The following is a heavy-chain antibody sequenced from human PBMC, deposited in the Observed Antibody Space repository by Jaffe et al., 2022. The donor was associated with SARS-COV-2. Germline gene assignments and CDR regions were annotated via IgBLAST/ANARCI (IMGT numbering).Heavy chain of an antibody. D-gene: IGHD3-10*01. J-gene: IGHJ6*03. CDR1: GFILSNYG. Sequence: QLVESGGGLVQPGGSLTLSCAASGFILSNYGMTWVRQAPGKGLEWISFISSNSDTQQYTDSVRGRFTVSRDNAAKTLYLHMNSLREEDTAVYYCAREYGMVRGVMFARKDYYYYYYMDVWGKGTAVTVSS. CDR2: ISSNSDTQ. V-gene: IGHV3-48*02. CDR3: AREYGMVRGVMFARKDYYYYYYMDV.